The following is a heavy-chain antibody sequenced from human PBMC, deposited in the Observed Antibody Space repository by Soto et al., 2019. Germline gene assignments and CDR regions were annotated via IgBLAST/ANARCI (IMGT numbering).Heavy chain of an antibody. CDR3: AREMIRFRPGILGNFDY. CDR2: INAGNGNT. V-gene: IGHV1-3*01. D-gene: IGHD7-27*01. CDR1: GYTFTSYA. Sequence: GASVKVSCKASGYTFTSYAMHWVLQAPGQRLEWMGWINAGNGNTKYSQKFQGRVTITRDTSASTAYMELSSLRSEDTAVYYCAREMIRFRPGILGNFDYWGQGTLVTVSS. J-gene: IGHJ4*02.